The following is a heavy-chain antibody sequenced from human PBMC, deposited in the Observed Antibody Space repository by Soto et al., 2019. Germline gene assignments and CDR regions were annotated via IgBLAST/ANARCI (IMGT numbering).Heavy chain of an antibody. J-gene: IGHJ4*02. CDR3: ATGAKGSSGWYGDLGDY. V-gene: IGHV3-23*01. CDR2: ISGSGGST. CDR1: GFTFSSYA. Sequence: EVQLLESGGGLVQPGGSLRLSCAASGFTFSSYAMSWVRQAPGKGLEWVSAISGSGGSTYYADSVKGRFTISRDNSKNTLYLQMNSLRAEDTAVYYCATGAKGSSGWYGDLGDYWGQGTLVTVSS. D-gene: IGHD6-19*01.